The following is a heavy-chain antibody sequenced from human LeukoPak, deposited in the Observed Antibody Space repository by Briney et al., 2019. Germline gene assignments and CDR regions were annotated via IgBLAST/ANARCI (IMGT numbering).Heavy chain of an antibody. CDR2: ISGSGGNT. V-gene: IGHV3-23*01. Sequence: GGSLGLSCAASGFTFSSYAMSWVRQAPGKGLEWVSAISGSGGNTYYADSVKGRFTISRDNSKNTLYLQMNSLRAEDTAVYYCAKDLYDSSGILVYFDYWGQGTLVTVSS. CDR1: GFTFSSYA. CDR3: AKDLYDSSGILVYFDY. D-gene: IGHD3-22*01. J-gene: IGHJ4*02.